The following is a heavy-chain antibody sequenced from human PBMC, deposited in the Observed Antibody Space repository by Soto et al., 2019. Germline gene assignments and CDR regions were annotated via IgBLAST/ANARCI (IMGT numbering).Heavy chain of an antibody. CDR3: AHILSGSQSNY. D-gene: IGHD3-9*01. Sequence: TSETLSLTCTVSGGSISSYYWSWIRQPPGKGLEWIGYIYYSGSTNYNPSLKSRVTISVDTSKNQFSLKLSSVIAADTAIYYCAHILSGSQSNYWGQGTPVTVSS. CDR2: IYYSGST. J-gene: IGHJ4*02. V-gene: IGHV4-59*08. CDR1: GGSISSYY.